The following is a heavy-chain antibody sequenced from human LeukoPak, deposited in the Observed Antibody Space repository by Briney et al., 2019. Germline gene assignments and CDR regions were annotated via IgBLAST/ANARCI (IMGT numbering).Heavy chain of an antibody. CDR1: GYTLTELS. CDR3: ATRSGFRELFQRYYFDY. Sequence: ASVKVSCKVSGYTLTELSMHWVRQAPGKGLEWMGGFDPEDGETIYAQKFQGRVTMTEDTSTDTAYMELSSLRSEDTAVYYCATRSGFRELFQRYYFDYWGQGTLVTVSS. D-gene: IGHD3-10*01. V-gene: IGHV1-24*01. CDR2: FDPEDGET. J-gene: IGHJ4*02.